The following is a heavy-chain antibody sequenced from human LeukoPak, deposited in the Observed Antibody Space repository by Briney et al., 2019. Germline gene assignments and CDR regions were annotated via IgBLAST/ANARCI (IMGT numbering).Heavy chain of an antibody. V-gene: IGHV4-4*07. J-gene: IGHJ6*03. D-gene: IGHD6-13*01. CDR2: IYTSGST. CDR3: ARVIWGSVAAASYYMDV. Sequence: PSETLSLTCTVSGGSISSYYWSWIRQPAGKGLEWIGRIYTSGSTNYNPSLKSRVTMSVDTSKNQFSLKLSSVTAADTAVYYCARVIWGSVAAASYYMDVWGKGTTVTVSS. CDR1: GGSISSYY.